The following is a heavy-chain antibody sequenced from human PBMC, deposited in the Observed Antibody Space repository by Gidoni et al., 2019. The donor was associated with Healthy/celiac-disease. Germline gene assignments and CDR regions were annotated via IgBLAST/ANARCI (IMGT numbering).Heavy chain of an antibody. Sequence: EVQLVESGGGWVQPGRSLSPSSSHSGFTFVDYAMHWVRQAPGKGLEWVSGISWNSGSIGYADSVKGRFTIARDNAKNSLYLQMNSLRAEDTALYYCAKEVEYSSSWQAFDIWGQGTMVTVSS. CDR1: GFTFVDYA. V-gene: IGHV3-9*01. J-gene: IGHJ3*02. CDR3: AKEVEYSSSWQAFDI. CDR2: ISWNSGSI. D-gene: IGHD6-6*01.